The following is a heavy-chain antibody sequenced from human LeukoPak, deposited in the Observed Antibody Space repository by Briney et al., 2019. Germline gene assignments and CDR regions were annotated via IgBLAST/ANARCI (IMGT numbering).Heavy chain of an antibody. D-gene: IGHD4-23*01. J-gene: IGHJ4*02. V-gene: IGHV4-59*01. CDR2: IYYSGST. Sequence: NPSETLSLTCTVSGGSISSYYWSWIRQPPGKGLEWIGYIYYSGSTNYNPSLKSRVTISVDTSKNQFSLKLSSVTAADTAVYYCSGGLTLGSWGQGTLVTVSS. CDR3: SGGLTLGS. CDR1: GGSISSYY.